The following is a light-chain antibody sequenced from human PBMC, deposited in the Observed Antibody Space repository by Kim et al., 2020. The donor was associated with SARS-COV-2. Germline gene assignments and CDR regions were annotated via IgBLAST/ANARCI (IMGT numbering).Light chain of an antibody. V-gene: IGKV1-33*01. CDR1: PDIRKF. Sequence: SVGDSVTITGQASPDIRKFLNWYQNKPGKAPELLISDASTLRTGVPSRFSGSASGTHFTFTISNLQPEDIATYYCQQYNNLQAITFGQGTRLEIK. CDR3: QQYNNLQAIT. J-gene: IGKJ5*01. CDR2: DAS.